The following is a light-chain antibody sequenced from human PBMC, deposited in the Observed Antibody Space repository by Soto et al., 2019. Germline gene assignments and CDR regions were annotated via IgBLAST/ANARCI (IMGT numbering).Light chain of an antibody. CDR2: GAS. CDR3: QQYGTSPRT. Sequence: EIVLTQSPATLSLSPGERATLSCRASQTVRNNYLAWYQQKPGQPPRLLIYGASSRATDIPDRFSGSGSGTDFTLTISRLEPEDFAVYYCQQYGTSPRTFGQGTKVDI. V-gene: IGKV3-20*01. CDR1: QTVRNNY. J-gene: IGKJ1*01.